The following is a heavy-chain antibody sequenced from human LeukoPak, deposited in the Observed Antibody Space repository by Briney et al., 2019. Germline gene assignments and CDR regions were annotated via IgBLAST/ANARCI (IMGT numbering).Heavy chain of an antibody. D-gene: IGHD6-13*01. CDR1: GFTFSSYT. CDR2: ISITGGST. Sequence: GGSLRLSCAASGFTFSSYTMSWVRQAPGKGLEWVSTISITGGSTYYADSVMGRFTISRDNSKNTVYLQMNSLRAEDTAVYYCAKEIDIAAVATDFDYWGQGTLVTVSS. V-gene: IGHV3-23*01. CDR3: AKEIDIAAVATDFDY. J-gene: IGHJ4*02.